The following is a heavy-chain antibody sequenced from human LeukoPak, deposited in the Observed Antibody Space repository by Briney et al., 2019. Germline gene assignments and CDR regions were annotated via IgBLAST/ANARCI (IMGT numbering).Heavy chain of an antibody. Sequence: PSETLSLTCTVSGGSISSYYWSWIRQPPGKGLEWIGYIYYSGSTNYNPSLKSRVTISVDTSKNQFSLKLSSVTAADTAVYYCARHYGSGSYYNHFDYWGQGTLVTVFS. V-gene: IGHV4-59*01. CDR1: GGSISSYY. J-gene: IGHJ4*02. D-gene: IGHD3-10*01. CDR2: IYYSGST. CDR3: ARHYGSGSYYNHFDY.